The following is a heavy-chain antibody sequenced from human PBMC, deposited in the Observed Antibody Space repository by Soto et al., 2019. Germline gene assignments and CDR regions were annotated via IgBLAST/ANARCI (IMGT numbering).Heavy chain of an antibody. D-gene: IGHD2-2*01. J-gene: IGHJ3*02. Sequence: VQLLESGGGLVQPGGSLRLSCAASGFTFSSYAMSWVRQAPGKGLEWVSAISGSGGSTYYADSVKGRFTISRDNSKNTLYLQMNSLRAEDTAVYYCAKGGGVIVVVPAAIISFSGAFDIWGQGTMVTVSS. CDR2: ISGSGGST. CDR3: AKGGGVIVVVPAAIISFSGAFDI. V-gene: IGHV3-23*01. CDR1: GFTFSSYA.